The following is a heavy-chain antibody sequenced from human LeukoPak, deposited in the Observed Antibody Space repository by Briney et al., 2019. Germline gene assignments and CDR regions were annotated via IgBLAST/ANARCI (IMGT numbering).Heavy chain of an antibody. Sequence: GASVKVSCKASGYTFTSYAMNWVRQAPGQGLEWMGWINTNTGNPTYAQGFTGRFVFSLDTSVSTAYLQISSLKAEDTAVYYCARGVGAGRSSWYDNWFDPWGQGTLVTVSS. J-gene: IGHJ5*02. CDR2: INTNTGNP. CDR3: ARGVGAGRSSWYDNWFDP. V-gene: IGHV7-4-1*02. D-gene: IGHD6-13*01. CDR1: GYTFTSYA.